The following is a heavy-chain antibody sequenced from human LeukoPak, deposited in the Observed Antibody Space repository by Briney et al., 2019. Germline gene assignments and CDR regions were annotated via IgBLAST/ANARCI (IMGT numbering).Heavy chain of an antibody. V-gene: IGHV4-39*01. Sequence: SETLSLTCTVSGGSISSSNCCWGWIRQPPGKGLEVIGSMYYSGSTYYNPSLKSRVTISVDTSKNQFSLKLGSVTAADTAVYYCARHGPPITSEYRPPYGAVDIWGQGTMVIVSS. D-gene: IGHD2/OR15-2a*01. CDR3: ARHGPPITSEYRPPYGAVDI. CDR1: GGSISSSNCC. CDR2: MYYSGST. J-gene: IGHJ3*02.